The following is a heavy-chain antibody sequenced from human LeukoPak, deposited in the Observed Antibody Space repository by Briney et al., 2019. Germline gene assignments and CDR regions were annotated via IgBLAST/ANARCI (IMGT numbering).Heavy chain of an antibody. CDR3: ARLVWGWFDP. V-gene: IGHV4-61*02. CDR2: IYTSGST. D-gene: IGHD3-10*01. Sequence: PSQTLSLTCTVSGRPISSGSYYWRWIRQPAGKGLEGLGRIYTSGSTNYNPVLKRRITISVDTSKNQFSLKMSSVTASDTAEYYCARLVWGWFDPWGEGTLATVSS. J-gene: IGHJ5*02. CDR1: GRPISSGSYY.